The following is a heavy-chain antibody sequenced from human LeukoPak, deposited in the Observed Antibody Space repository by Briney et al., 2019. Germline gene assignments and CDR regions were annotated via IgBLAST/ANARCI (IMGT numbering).Heavy chain of an antibody. CDR3: ARDRRYYDSSGYHDAFDI. J-gene: IGHJ3*02. D-gene: IGHD3-22*01. V-gene: IGHV4-30-4*01. CDR1: GGSISSGDYY. CDR2: IYYSGST. Sequence: SETLSLTCTVSGGSISSGDYYWSWIRQPPGKGLEWIGYIYYSGSTYYNPSLKSRVTISVDTSKNQFSLRLSSVTAADTAVYYCARDRRYYDSSGYHDAFDIWGQGTMVTVSS.